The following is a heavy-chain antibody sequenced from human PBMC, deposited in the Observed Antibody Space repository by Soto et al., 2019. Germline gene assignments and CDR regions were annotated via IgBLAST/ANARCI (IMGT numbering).Heavy chain of an antibody. V-gene: IGHV3-21*01. CDR3: ARPPQYGDPSIYYYYYYMDV. J-gene: IGHJ6*03. D-gene: IGHD4-17*01. CDR2: ISSSSSYI. Sequence: GGSLRLSCAASGFTFSSYSMNWVRQAPGKGLEWVSSISSSSSYIYYADSVKGRFTISRDNAKNSLYLQMNSLRAEDTAVYYCARPPQYGDPSIYYYYYYMDVWGKGTTVTVSS. CDR1: GFTFSSYS.